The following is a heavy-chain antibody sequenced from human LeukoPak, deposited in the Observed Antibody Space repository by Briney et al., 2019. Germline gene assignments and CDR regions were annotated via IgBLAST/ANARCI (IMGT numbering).Heavy chain of an antibody. CDR2: ISYDGSNK. Sequence: PGRSLRLSCAASGFTFSSYGMHWVRQAPGKGLEWVAVISYDGSNKYYADSVKGRFTISRDNSKNTLYLQMNSLRAEDTAVYYCAKDADQLLSGYYFDYWGQGTLVTVSS. V-gene: IGHV3-30*18. J-gene: IGHJ4*02. CDR1: GFTFSSYG. D-gene: IGHD2-2*01. CDR3: AKDADQLLSGYYFDY.